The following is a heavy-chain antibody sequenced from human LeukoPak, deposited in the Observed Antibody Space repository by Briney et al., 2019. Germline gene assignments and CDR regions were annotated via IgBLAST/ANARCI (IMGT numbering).Heavy chain of an antibody. J-gene: IGHJ5*02. V-gene: IGHV1-2*02. D-gene: IGHD2-2*02. CDR3: ARESCSSTSCYKSWFDP. Sequence: GASVKVSCKASGYTFTGYYMHWVRQAPGRGLEWMGWINPNSGGTNYAQKFQGRVTMTRDTSISTAYMELSRLRSDDTAVYYCARESCSSTSCYKSWFDPWGQGTLVTVSS. CDR2: INPNSGGT. CDR1: GYTFTGYY.